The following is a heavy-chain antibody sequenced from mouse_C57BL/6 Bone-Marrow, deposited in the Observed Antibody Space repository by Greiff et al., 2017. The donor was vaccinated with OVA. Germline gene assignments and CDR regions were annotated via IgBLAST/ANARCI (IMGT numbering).Heavy chain of an antibody. CDR2: IYPGNSDT. V-gene: IGHV1-5*01. D-gene: IGHD2-2*01. Sequence: EVQGVESGTVLARPGASVKMSCKTSGYTFTSYWMHWVKQRPGQGLEWIGAIYPGNSDTSYNQKFKGKAKLTAVTSASTAYMELSSLTNEDSAVYYCTREEGYIYAMDYWGQGTSVTVSS. CDR1: GYTFTSYW. CDR3: TREEGYIYAMDY. J-gene: IGHJ4*01.